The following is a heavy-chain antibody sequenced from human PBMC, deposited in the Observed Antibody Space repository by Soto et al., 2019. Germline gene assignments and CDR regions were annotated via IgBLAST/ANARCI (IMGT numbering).Heavy chain of an antibody. D-gene: IGHD3-10*01. CDR3: ARVRGGDLKAFDI. Sequence: EVQLVESGGGLVKPGGSLRLSCAASGFTFSSYSMNWVRQAPGKGLEWVSLISSSSSYIYYADSVKGRFTISRDNAKNSLYLEMDSLGAEDTAVYYWARVRGGDLKAFDIWGQGTMVTVSS. J-gene: IGHJ3*02. V-gene: IGHV3-21*01. CDR2: ISSSSSYI. CDR1: GFTFSSYS.